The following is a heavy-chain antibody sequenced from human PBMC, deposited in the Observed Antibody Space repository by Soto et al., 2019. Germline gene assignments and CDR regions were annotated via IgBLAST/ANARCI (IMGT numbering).Heavy chain of an antibody. V-gene: IGHV3-15*01. J-gene: IGHJ4*02. CDR1: GFTFNNAW. CDR3: TTVTVVNVHSDY. Sequence: GGSLRLSCVVSGFTFNNAWMSWVRQAPGEGVEWVGRIKSKNDGETTDYAAPVKGRFTISRDDSKKTLYLQMDSLRTEDTAVYYCTTVTVVNVHSDYWGQGTLVTVSS. D-gene: IGHD2-2*01. CDR2: IKSKNDGETT.